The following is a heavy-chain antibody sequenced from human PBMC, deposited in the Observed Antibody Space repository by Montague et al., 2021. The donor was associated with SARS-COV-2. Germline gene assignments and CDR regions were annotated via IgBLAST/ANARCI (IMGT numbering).Heavy chain of an antibody. V-gene: IGHV3-30*04. Sequence: SLRLSCAASGFTFSSHAMHWVRQAPGKGLEWVAIISYDGSNKYYADSVKGRFTISRDNSKNTLYLQMNSLIAEDTAVYYCARDDGSGGYYVSFDYWGQGTLVTVSS. CDR3: ARDDGSGGYYVSFDY. CDR2: ISYDGSNK. D-gene: IGHD3-10*01. J-gene: IGHJ4*02. CDR1: GFTFSSHA.